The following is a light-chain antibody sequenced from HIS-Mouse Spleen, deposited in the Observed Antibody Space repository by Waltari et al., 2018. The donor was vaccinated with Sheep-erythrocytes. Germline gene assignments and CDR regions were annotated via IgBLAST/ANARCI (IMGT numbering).Light chain of an antibody. CDR3: NSRDSSGNHVV. Sequence: SSELTQDPPVSVALGQTGRITCQGDSLRSYYESWYQQKPGQAPVLVIYGKNNRPSGIPDRFSGSSSGNTASLTITGAQAEDEADYYCNSRDSSGNHVVFGGGTKLTVL. V-gene: IGLV3-19*01. CDR1: SLRSYY. J-gene: IGLJ2*01. CDR2: GKN.